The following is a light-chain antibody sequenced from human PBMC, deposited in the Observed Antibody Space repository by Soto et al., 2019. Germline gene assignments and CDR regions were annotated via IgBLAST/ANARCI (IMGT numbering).Light chain of an antibody. Sequence: QSALTQPTSVSGSPGQSITISCTGNHNDIGTYDYVSWYQQHPGRAPRLLIHGVTTRPSGISGRFSASKSGLTASLTISGLQPEDEADYYCSLFTSNRIYGFGPGTKVTVL. CDR2: GVT. CDR3: SLFTSNRIYG. V-gene: IGLV2-14*03. CDR1: HNDIGTYDY. J-gene: IGLJ1*01.